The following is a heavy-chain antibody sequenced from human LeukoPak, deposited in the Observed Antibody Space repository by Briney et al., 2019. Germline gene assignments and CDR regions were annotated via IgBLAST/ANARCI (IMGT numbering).Heavy chain of an antibody. V-gene: IGHV4-59*01. Sequence: SETLSLTCAVYGGSFSSYYWSWIRQPPGKGLEWIGYIYYSGSTNYNPSLKSRVTISVDTSKNQFSLKLSSVTAADTAVYYCARELYSSGWYAWFDPWGQGTLVTVSS. CDR3: ARELYSSGWYAWFDP. CDR2: IYYSGST. CDR1: GGSFSSYY. D-gene: IGHD6-19*01. J-gene: IGHJ5*02.